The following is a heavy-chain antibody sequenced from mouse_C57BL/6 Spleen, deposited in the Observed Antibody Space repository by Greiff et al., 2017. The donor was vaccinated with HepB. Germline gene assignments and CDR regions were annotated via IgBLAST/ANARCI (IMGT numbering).Heavy chain of an antibody. J-gene: IGHJ1*03. CDR2: ISYDGSN. CDR3: ARDHHLYFDV. CDR1: GYSITSGYY. Sequence: EVQVVESGPGLVKPSQSLSLTCSVTGYSITSGYYWNWIRQFPGNKLEWMGYISYDGSNNYNPSLKNRISITRDTSKNQFFLKLNSVTTEDTATYYCARDHHLYFDVWGTGTTVTVSS. V-gene: IGHV3-6*01.